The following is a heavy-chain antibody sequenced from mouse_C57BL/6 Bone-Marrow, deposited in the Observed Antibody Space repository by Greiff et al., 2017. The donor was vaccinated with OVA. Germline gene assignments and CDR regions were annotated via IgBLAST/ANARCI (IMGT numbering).Heavy chain of an antibody. J-gene: IGHJ1*03. V-gene: IGHV5-15*01. CDR3: ARGDYYDSSYWYFDV. CDR2: ISNLAYSI. CDR1: GFTFSDYG. D-gene: IGHD1-1*01. Sequence: EVKLVESGGGLVQPGGSLKLSCAASGFTFSDYGMAWVRQAPRKGPEWVAFISNLAYSIYYADTVTGRFTISRENAKNTLDLEMSSLRSEDTAMYYCARGDYYDSSYWYFDVWGTGTTVTVSS.